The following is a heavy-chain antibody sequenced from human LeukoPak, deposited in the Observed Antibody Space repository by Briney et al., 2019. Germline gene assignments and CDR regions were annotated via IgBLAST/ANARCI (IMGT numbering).Heavy chain of an antibody. CDR2: IYYSGST. CDR1: GGSISSYY. CDR3: ARGSTGYDFWSGYYHWFDP. Sequence: PSETLSLTCTVSGGSISSYYWSWIRQPPGKGLEWIGYIYYSGSTNYNPSLKSRVTISVDTSKNQFSLKLSSVTAADTAAYYCARGSTGYDFWSGYYHWFDPWGQGTLVTVSS. D-gene: IGHD3-3*01. V-gene: IGHV4-59*01. J-gene: IGHJ5*02.